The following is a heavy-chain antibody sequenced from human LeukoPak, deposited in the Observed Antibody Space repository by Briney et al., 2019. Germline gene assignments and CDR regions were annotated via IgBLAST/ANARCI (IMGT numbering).Heavy chain of an antibody. CDR2: IRSKAYGGTT. J-gene: IGHJ4*02. CDR3: TRDYYSRNDY. V-gene: IGHV3-49*04. CDR1: GLTFSRYA. D-gene: IGHD3-10*01. Sequence: GGSLRLSCAASGLTFSRYAMSWVRQAPGKGLEWVGFIRSKAYGGTTEYAASVKGRFTISRDDSKSIAYLQMSSLKTEDTAVYYCTRDYYSRNDYWGQGTLVTVSS.